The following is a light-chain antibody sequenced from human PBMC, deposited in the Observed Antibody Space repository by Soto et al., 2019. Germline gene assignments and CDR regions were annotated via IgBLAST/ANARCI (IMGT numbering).Light chain of an antibody. Sequence: DIVMTQSPDSLAVSLGERATINCKSSQSVLYSSNNKNYLAWYQQKPGQPPKLLIYWASTRESGVPDRFSGSGSGSDCTLTSSSLQAEDVAVYYCQQYYSTPPVTFGQGTKVEIK. V-gene: IGKV4-1*01. CDR2: WAS. CDR3: QQYYSTPPVT. CDR1: QSVLYSSNNKNY. J-gene: IGKJ1*01.